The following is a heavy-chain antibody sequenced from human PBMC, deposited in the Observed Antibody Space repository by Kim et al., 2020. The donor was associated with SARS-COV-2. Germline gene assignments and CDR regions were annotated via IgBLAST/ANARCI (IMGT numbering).Heavy chain of an antibody. J-gene: IGHJ5*02. CDR3: ARVMRYYGSGSYYRLNWFDP. CDR1: GGSISSYY. Sequence: SETLSLTCTVSGGSISSYYWSWIRQPPGKGLEWIGYIYYSGSTNYNPSLKSRVTISVDTSKNQFSLKLSSVTAADTAVYYCARVMRYYGSGSYYRLNWFDPWGQGTLVTVSS. CDR2: IYYSGST. V-gene: IGHV4-59*13. D-gene: IGHD3-10*01.